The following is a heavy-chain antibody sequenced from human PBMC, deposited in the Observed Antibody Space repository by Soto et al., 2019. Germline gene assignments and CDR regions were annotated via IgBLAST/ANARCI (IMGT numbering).Heavy chain of an antibody. CDR2: IYSTEST. V-gene: IGHV4-31*03. D-gene: IGHD3-22*01. J-gene: IGHJ4*02. Sequence: PSETLSLTCTVXGGSISSGSYYWSWIRQHPGKGLEWIGYIYSTESTNYNPSLKSRLSISVDMSASQFSLKLSSVTVADTAVYYCARSDSSGKTRYYFDHWGQGTLVTVSS. CDR1: GGSISSGSYY. CDR3: ARSDSSGKTRYYFDH.